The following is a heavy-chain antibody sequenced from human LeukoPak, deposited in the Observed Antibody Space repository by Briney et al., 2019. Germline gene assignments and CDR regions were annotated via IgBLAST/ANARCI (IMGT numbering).Heavy chain of an antibody. CDR2: IRYDGSNK. D-gene: IGHD3-3*01. CDR3: AKGSVYDFWSGYYPNWFDP. J-gene: IGHJ5*02. Sequence: PGGSLRLSCAASGFTFSSYGMHWVRQAPGKGLEWVAFIRYDGSNKYYADSVKGRFTISRGNSKNTLYLQMNSLRAEDTAVYYCAKGSVYDFWSGYYPNWFDPWGQGTLVTVSS. V-gene: IGHV3-30*02. CDR1: GFTFSSYG.